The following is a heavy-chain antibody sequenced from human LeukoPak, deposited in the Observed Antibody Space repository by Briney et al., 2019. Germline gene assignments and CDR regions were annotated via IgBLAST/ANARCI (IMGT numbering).Heavy chain of an antibody. Sequence: GGSLRLSCAASGFTFSSYWMGWVRQAPGKRLEWVANMNIDGSEKYYADSAKGRFTISRDNARNSVYLQMNSLRVEDTAVYYCARGPVEWELLLDYWGQGTLVTVSS. D-gene: IGHD1-26*01. V-gene: IGHV3-7*01. CDR2: MNIDGSEK. J-gene: IGHJ4*02. CDR3: ARGPVEWELLLDY. CDR1: GFTFSSYW.